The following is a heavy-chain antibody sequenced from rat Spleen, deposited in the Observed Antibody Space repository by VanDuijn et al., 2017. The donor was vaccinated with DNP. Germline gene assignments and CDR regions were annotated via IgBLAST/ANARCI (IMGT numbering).Heavy chain of an antibody. Sequence: EVQFLESGGGLVQPGNSLKLSCATSGFTFSSAWMYWYRQFPEKRLEWVARIKPKSNNYATDYTDSVKGRFTISRDDSKSTIYLQMNNLKEEDTAIYYCACTTGITDYWCQGVMVTVSS. J-gene: IGHJ2*01. CDR1: GFTFSSAW. CDR3: ACTTGITDY. D-gene: IGHD1-9*01. V-gene: IGHV6-6*01. CDR2: IKPKSNNYAT.